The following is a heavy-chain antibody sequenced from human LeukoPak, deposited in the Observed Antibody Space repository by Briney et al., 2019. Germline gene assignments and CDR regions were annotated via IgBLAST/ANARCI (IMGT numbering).Heavy chain of an antibody. Sequence: ASVKVSCKASGYTFTSYGISWVRQAPGQGLEWMGWISAYNGNTYYAQKLQGRVTMTTDTSTSTAYMELRSLRSDDTAVYYCARGYYGSGSYYDAFDIWGQGTMVTVSS. CDR2: ISAYNGNT. J-gene: IGHJ3*02. CDR3: ARGYYGSGSYYDAFDI. CDR1: GYTFTSYG. V-gene: IGHV1-18*01. D-gene: IGHD3-10*01.